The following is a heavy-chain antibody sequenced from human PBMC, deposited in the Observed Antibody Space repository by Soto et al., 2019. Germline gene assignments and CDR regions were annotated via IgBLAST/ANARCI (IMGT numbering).Heavy chain of an antibody. J-gene: IGHJ5*02. CDR1: GYSFTSYW. V-gene: IGHV5-51*01. Sequence: RGESLKISCKGSGYSFTSYWIGWVRQMPGKGLEGMGIIYPGDSDTRYSPSFQAQVTISADKSISTAYLQWSSLKASDTAMYYCARLSGSGSYYEDWFDPWGQGTLVTVSS. CDR3: ARLSGSGSYYEDWFDP. CDR2: IYPGDSDT. D-gene: IGHD1-26*01.